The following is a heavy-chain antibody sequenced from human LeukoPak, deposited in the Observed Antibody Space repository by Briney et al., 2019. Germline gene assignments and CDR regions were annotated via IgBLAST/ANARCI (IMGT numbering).Heavy chain of an antibody. CDR2: IYYSGST. Sequence: PSETLSLTCTVSGGSISSYYWSWIRQPPGKGLEWIGYIYYSGSTNYNPSLKSRVTISIDTSKNQFSLKLKFVTAADTAVYYCAREHGSGNYYFVYWGQGTLVTVSS. CDR1: GGSISSYY. CDR3: AREHGSGNYYFVY. J-gene: IGHJ4*02. V-gene: IGHV4-59*01. D-gene: IGHD3-10*01.